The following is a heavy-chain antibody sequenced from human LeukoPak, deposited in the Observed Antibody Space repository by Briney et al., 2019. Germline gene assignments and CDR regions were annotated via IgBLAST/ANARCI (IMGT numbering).Heavy chain of an antibody. Sequence: GGSLRLSCAASGFTFSSYSMNWVRQAPGKGLEWVSYISSSSSTIYYADSVKGRFTISRDNAKNSLYLQMNSLRAEDTAVYYCARDYYDNSGYPYYMDVWGKGTTVTVSS. CDR2: ISSSSSTI. CDR1: GFTFSSYS. CDR3: ARDYYDNSGYPYYMDV. V-gene: IGHV3-48*04. D-gene: IGHD3-22*01. J-gene: IGHJ6*03.